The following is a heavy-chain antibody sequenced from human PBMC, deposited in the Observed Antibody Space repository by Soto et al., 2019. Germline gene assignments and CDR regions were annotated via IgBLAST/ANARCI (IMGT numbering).Heavy chain of an antibody. CDR3: ARYAYDFWSGYLYYFDY. J-gene: IGHJ4*02. D-gene: IGHD3-3*01. CDR2: IKQGGSEK. Sequence: GGALRLSCAASGVTFSSYGMSWVRQAPGKGLEGVANIKQGGSEKYYVDSVKGRITISRDNAKNSLYLQMNSLRAEDTAVYYCARYAYDFWSGYLYYFDYWGQGTLVTVSS. CDR1: GVTFSSYG. V-gene: IGHV3-7*01.